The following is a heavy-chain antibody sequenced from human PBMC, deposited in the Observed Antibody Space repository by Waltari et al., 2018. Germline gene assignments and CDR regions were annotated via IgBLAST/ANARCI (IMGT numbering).Heavy chain of an antibody. CDR3: AKGDYYYYMDV. CDR1: GFTLSSHA. V-gene: IGHV3-23*03. J-gene: IGHJ6*03. CDR2: IYSGGSST. Sequence: EVQLLESGGGLVQPGGSLRLSCAAAGFTLSSHAMSWVRQAPGKGLEWVSVIYSGGSSTYYADSVKGRFTISRDNSKNTLYLQMNSLRAEDTAVYYCAKGDYYYYMDVWGKGTTVTVSS.